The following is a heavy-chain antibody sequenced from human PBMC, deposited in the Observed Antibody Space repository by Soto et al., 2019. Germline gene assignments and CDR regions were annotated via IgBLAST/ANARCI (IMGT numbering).Heavy chain of an antibody. Sequence: ASVKVSCKASGYTFTSYFMHWVRQAPGQGLEWMGIINPSGGSTSYAQKFQGRVTMTRDTSTSTVYMELSSLRSEDTAVYYCARVYCSGGSCYSIDYWGQGALVTVSS. CDR3: ARVYCSGGSCYSIDY. D-gene: IGHD2-15*01. J-gene: IGHJ4*02. CDR1: GYTFTSYF. V-gene: IGHV1-46*03. CDR2: INPSGGST.